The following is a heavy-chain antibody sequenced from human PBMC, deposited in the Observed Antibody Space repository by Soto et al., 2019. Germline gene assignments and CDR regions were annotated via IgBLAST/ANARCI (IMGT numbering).Heavy chain of an antibody. CDR2: ISAYNGNT. CDR3: ARDRPTSSIRARDYYYAMDV. V-gene: IGHV1-18*01. Sequence: QVQLVQSGAEVKKPGASVKVSCKASGYTFITYGISWVRQAPGQGLEWMGWISAYNGNTNDAQKLQGRVTMTTDTSTTPAYMELRSLRSDDTAVYYCARDRPTSSIRARDYYYAMDVWGQGTTVTVSS. D-gene: IGHD6-6*01. J-gene: IGHJ6*02. CDR1: GYTFITYG.